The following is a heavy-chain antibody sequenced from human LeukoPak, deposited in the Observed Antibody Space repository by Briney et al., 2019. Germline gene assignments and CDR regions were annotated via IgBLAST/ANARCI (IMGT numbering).Heavy chain of an antibody. CDR1: EFTFSTYA. Sequence: HPGGSLRLSCATSEFTFSTYAMNWVRQAPGKGLEWVSSITDDGRGTYYADSVKGRFTISRDDSKSTLYLQMNSLRAEDTAVYYCGKTLFGFSYGKIDYWGQGILVTVSS. J-gene: IGHJ4*02. V-gene: IGHV3-23*01. CDR3: GKTLFGFSYGKIDY. CDR2: ITDDGRGT. D-gene: IGHD5-18*01.